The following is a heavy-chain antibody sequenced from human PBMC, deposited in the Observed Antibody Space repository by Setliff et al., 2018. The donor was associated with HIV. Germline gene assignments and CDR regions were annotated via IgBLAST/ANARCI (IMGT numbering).Heavy chain of an antibody. V-gene: IGHV3-7*01. D-gene: IGHD3-10*01. Sequence: GGSLRLSCVASGFTFSTYWMSWVRQAPGKGLEWVATIKQDGSEKYSVDSVKGRFTISRDNAENSLYLQMNSLRAEDTAVYYCARSRGIGNYHWDVWGTGTTVTVSS. J-gene: IGHJ6*03. CDR3: ARSRGIGNYHWDV. CDR2: IKQDGSEK. CDR1: GFTFSTYW.